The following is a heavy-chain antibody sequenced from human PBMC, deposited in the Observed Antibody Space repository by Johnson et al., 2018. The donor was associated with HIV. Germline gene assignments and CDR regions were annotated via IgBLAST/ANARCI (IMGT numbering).Heavy chain of an antibody. CDR1: GFTFDDYG. V-gene: IGHV3-66*02. J-gene: IGHJ3*02. Sequence: VQLVESGGGVVRPGGSLRLSCAASGFTFDDYGMSWVRQAPGKGLEWVSVIFSVGGAYYADSVKGRFIISRDNSKNMLYLHMNSLRPEDTAVYYFARDGRDLVTRGSFDIWGQGTVVTVSS. D-gene: IGHD3-9*01. CDR3: ARDGRDLVTRGSFDI. CDR2: IFSVGGA.